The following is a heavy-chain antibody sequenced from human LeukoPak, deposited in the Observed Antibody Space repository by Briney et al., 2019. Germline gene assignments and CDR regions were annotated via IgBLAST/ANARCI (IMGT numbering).Heavy chain of an antibody. V-gene: IGHV3-23*01. CDR2: ISGSGGSK. CDR3: AKDLVGATGEDY. CDR1: GFTFSSYA. D-gene: IGHD1-26*01. J-gene: IGHJ4*02. Sequence: GGSLRLSCAASGFTFSSYAMSWVRQAPGKGLEWVSAISGSGGSKYYADSVKGRFTISRDNSKNTLYLQMNSLRAEDTAVYYCAKDLVGATGEDYWGQGTLVTVSS.